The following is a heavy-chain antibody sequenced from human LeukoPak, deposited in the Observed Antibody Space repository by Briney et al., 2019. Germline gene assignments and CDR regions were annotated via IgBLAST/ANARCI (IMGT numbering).Heavy chain of an antibody. Sequence: ASVKVSCKASGYTFTSYDINWVRQATGQGLEWMGWMNPNSGNTGYAQKFQGRVTITADKSTSTAYMELSSLRSEDTAVYYCASHKGYYDSSGYTFDYWGQGTLVTVSS. J-gene: IGHJ4*02. V-gene: IGHV1-8*01. CDR2: MNPNSGNT. CDR1: GYTFTSYD. CDR3: ASHKGYYDSSGYTFDY. D-gene: IGHD3-22*01.